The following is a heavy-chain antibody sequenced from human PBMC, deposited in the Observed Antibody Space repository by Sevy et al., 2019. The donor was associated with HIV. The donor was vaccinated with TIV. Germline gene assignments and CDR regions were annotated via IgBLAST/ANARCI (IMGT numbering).Heavy chain of an antibody. CDR2: IWFDGSNT. CDR3: ARDLEFYDSGDYGPAFMPDF. J-gene: IGHJ4*01. Sequence: GGSLRLSCAASGFTFSSFGMHWVRQAPGKGLEWVAVIWFDGSNTYYADSVKGRFTISRDIAKNTLHLLRNSLRAEDTAVYYCARDLEFYDSGDYGPAFMPDFWGHGTLVTVSS. CDR1: GFTFSSFG. D-gene: IGHD4-17*01. V-gene: IGHV3-33*01.